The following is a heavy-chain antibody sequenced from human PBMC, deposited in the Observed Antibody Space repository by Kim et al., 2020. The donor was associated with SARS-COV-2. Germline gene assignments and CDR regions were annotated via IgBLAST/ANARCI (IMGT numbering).Heavy chain of an antibody. V-gene: IGHV4-39*01. Sequence: SETLSLTCTVSGGSISSSSYYWGWIRQPPGKGLEWIGSIYYSGSTYYNPSLKSRVTISVDTSKNQFSLKLSSVTAADTAVYSCARHPWYYFDYWGQGTLVTVSS. D-gene: IGHD2-8*02. J-gene: IGHJ4*02. CDR2: IYYSGST. CDR1: GGSISSSSYY. CDR3: ARHPWYYFDY.